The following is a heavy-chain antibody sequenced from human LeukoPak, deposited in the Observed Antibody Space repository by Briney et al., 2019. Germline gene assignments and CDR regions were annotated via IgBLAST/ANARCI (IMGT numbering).Heavy chain of an antibody. CDR3: ASVYSSGFYYFDY. CDR1: GYSFTTYW. D-gene: IGHD6-19*01. CDR2: IYPGDSDT. V-gene: IGHV5-51*01. Sequence: GESLKISCKGSGYSFTTYWIGWVRQMPGKGLEWMGIIYPGDSDTTYSPSFQGQVTVSADKSISTAYLQWSSLKASDTAMYYCASVYSSGFYYFDYWGQGALVTVSS. J-gene: IGHJ4*02.